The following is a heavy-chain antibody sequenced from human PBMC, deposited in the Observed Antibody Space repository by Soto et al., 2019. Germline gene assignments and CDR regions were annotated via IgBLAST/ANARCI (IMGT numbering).Heavy chain of an antibody. V-gene: IGHV1-3*01. CDR3: ARVYSSSWYYYYYGMDV. CDR1: GYTFSTYA. Sequence: ASVKVSCKASGYTFSTYAMHWVRQAPGQSLEWMGWVNGGTGQTKYSQRFYDRVTIARDASTSTAYMELSSLRSEDTAVYYCARVYSSSWYYYYYGMDVWGQGTTVTVSS. CDR2: VNGGTGQT. J-gene: IGHJ6*02. D-gene: IGHD6-13*01.